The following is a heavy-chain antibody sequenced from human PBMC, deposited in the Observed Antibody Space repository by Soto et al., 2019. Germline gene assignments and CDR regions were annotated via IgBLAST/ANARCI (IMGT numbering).Heavy chain of an antibody. V-gene: IGHV1-3*01. J-gene: IGHJ4*02. CDR1: GYTFTSYA. Sequence: QVQLVQSGAEVKKPGASVKVSCKASGYTFTSYAMHWVRQAPGQRREWRGWINAGNGNTKYSQKFQGRVTITRDTPPSTAYMELSSLISEDTAVYYCARCIVALDLNYWGQGTLVTVSS. CDR3: ARCIVALDLNY. D-gene: IGHD3-3*01. CDR2: INAGNGNT.